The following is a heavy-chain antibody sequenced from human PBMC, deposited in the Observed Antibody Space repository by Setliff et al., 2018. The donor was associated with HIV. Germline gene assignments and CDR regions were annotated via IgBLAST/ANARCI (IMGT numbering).Heavy chain of an antibody. Sequence: SETLSLTCTVSGGSISSGSYYWSWIRQPAGKGLEWIGRIYTSGSTNYNPSLKSRVTISVDTSKNQFSLKLSSVTAADTAVYYCARDSPNAHFGVVISDVWGQGTTVTVSS. CDR3: ARDSPNAHFGVVISDV. D-gene: IGHD3-3*01. V-gene: IGHV4-61*02. CDR2: IYTSGST. CDR1: GGSISSGSYY. J-gene: IGHJ6*02.